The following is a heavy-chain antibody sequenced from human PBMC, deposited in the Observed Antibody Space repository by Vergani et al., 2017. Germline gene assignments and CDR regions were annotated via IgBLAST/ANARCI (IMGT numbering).Heavy chain of an antibody. J-gene: IGHJ4*02. CDR3: ARGAVAGSFDY. CDR1: GGSFSGYY. V-gene: IGHV4-34*01. D-gene: IGHD6-19*01. CDR2: INHSGST. Sequence: QVQLQQWGAGLLKPSETLSLTCAVYGGSFSGYYWSWLRQPPGKGLEWIGEINHSGSTKDNPSLKSRVTISVDTSKNQFSLKVSSVIAADTAVYYCARGAVAGSFDYWGQGTLVTVSS.